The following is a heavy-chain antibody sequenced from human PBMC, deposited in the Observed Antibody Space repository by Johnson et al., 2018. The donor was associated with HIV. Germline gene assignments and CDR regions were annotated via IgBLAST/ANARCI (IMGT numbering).Heavy chain of an antibody. CDR1: GFTVSSNY. CDR3: ARDPVSHYYDSSGSLDDAFDI. J-gene: IGHJ3*02. CDR2: LSSSRSTI. V-gene: IGHV3-11*04. D-gene: IGHD3-22*01. Sequence: QMQLVESGGGLVQPGGSLRLSCAASGFTVSSNYMSWVRQAPGKGLEWVSYLSSSRSTIYYADSVKGRFTISRDNAKNSLYLQMNSLRAEDTAVYYCARDPVSHYYDSSGSLDDAFDIWGQGTMVTVSS.